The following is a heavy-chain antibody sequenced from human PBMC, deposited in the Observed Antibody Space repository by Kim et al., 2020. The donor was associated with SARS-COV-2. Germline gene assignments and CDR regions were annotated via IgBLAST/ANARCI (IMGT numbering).Heavy chain of an antibody. D-gene: IGHD6-6*01. Sequence: GGSLRLSCAASGFTFSSCSMNWVRQAPGKGLEWVSSISSSSSYIYYAGSVKGRFTISRDNAKNSLYLQMNSLRAEDTAVYYCAREYSSLSPYFDYWGQGTLVNVSS. CDR1: GFTFSSCS. CDR3: AREYSSLSPYFDY. J-gene: IGHJ4*02. CDR2: ISSSSSYI. V-gene: IGHV3-21*01.